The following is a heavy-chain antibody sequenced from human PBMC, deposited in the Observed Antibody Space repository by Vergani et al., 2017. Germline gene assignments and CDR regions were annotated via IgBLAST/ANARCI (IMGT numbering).Heavy chain of an antibody. V-gene: IGHV3-30-3*01. J-gene: IGHJ4*02. Sequence: QVQLVESGGGVVQPERSLRLSCEASGFTFSSYAMHWVRQAPGKGLEWVAVISYDGSNKYYADSVKGRFTISRDNSKNTLYLQLNSRRAEDTAVYYCARAMILWFGENDYWGQGTLVTVSS. D-gene: IGHD3-10*01. CDR2: ISYDGSNK. CDR3: ARAMILWFGENDY. CDR1: GFTFSSYA.